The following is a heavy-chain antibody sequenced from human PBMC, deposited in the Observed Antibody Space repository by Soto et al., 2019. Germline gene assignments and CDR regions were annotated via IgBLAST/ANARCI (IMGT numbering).Heavy chain of an antibody. CDR2: MNPNSGNT. Sequence: ASVKVSCKASGYTYTSYDINWVRQATGQGLEWMGWMNPNSGNTGYAQKYQGRVTMTRNTSLTTAYMELSSLRSEVTAVYYCAREMTTRGMYVFCQGTTVTVFS. V-gene: IGHV1-8*01. J-gene: IGHJ6*02. CDR3: AREMTTRGMYV. CDR1: GYTYTSYD. D-gene: IGHD1-1*01.